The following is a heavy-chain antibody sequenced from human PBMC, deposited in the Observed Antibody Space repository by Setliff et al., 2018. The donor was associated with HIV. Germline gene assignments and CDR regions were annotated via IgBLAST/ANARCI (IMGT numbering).Heavy chain of an antibody. D-gene: IGHD3-16*01. CDR2: IYISGTT. Sequence: SETLSLTCTVSGGSISTSYWNWIRQPPGKGLEWIAYIYISGTTNYNPSLKSRVTISLDTSRNQFSLKLGSVTAADTAVYYCARRSPGGGYYMDYWGQGTLVTVSS. J-gene: IGHJ4*02. V-gene: IGHV4-4*09. CDR1: GGSISTSY. CDR3: ARRSPGGGYYMDY.